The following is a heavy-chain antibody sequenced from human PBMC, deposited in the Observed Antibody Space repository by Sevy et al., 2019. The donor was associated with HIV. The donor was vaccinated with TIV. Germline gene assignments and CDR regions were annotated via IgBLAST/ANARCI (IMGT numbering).Heavy chain of an antibody. CDR2: ISDDGSKT. V-gene: IGHV3-30*04. CDR1: GFTFIDYA. J-gene: IGHJ4*02. CDR3: ARGRVTSHYFDY. Sequence: GSLRLSCADSGFTFIDYAMHWVRQAPGKGLEWVAVISDDGSKTYYADSVNGRFTISRDNSKNTLYLQMNSLRADDTAVYYCARGRVTSHYFDYWGQGTLVTVSS. D-gene: IGHD2-21*02.